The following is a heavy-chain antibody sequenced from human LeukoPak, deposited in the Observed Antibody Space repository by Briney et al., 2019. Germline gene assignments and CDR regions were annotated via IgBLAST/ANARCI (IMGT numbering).Heavy chain of an antibody. J-gene: IGHJ4*02. CDR3: ASLDSYGY. D-gene: IGHD5-18*01. CDR1: GFTFDDYA. Sequence: PGRSLRLSCAASGFTFDDYAMHWVRQAPGKGLEWVSGISWNSGSIGYADSVKGRFTISRDNAKNSLYLQMNSLRAEDTAVYYCASLDSYGYWGQGTLVTVSS. CDR2: ISWNSGSI. V-gene: IGHV3-9*01.